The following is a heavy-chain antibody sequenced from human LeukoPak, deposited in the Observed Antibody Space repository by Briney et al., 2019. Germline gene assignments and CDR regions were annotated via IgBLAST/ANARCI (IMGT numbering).Heavy chain of an antibody. CDR1: GFTVSGNY. D-gene: IGHD6-19*01. CDR2: SYSDGST. J-gene: IGHJ4*02. CDR3: ARDGASGWSHDY. Sequence: GGSLRLSCAASGFTVSGNYMSWVRQAPGKGLEWVSASYSDGSTHYADSVRGRFTTSRDNSKNTLYLQMNSLRAEDTAVYYCARDGASGWSHDYWGQGTLVTVSS. V-gene: IGHV3-66*01.